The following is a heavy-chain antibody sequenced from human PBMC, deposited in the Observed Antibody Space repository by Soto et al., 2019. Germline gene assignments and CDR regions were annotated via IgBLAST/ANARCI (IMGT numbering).Heavy chain of an antibody. CDR3: ARRAFSDFWSGYRFDY. Sequence: SVKVSCKASGGTFSSYAISWVRRAPGQGLEWMGGIIPIFGTANYAQKFQGRVTITADESTSTAYMELSSLRSEDTAVYYCARRAFSDFWSGYRFDYWGQGTLVTVSS. V-gene: IGHV1-69*13. CDR2: IIPIFGTA. CDR1: GGTFSSYA. J-gene: IGHJ4*02. D-gene: IGHD3-3*01.